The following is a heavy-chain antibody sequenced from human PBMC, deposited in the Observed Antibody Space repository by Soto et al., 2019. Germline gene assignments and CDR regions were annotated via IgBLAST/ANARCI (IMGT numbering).Heavy chain of an antibody. J-gene: IGHJ5*02. V-gene: IGHV3-13*01. D-gene: IGHD2-8*01. CDR1: GFTFSTYD. CDR2: IGTIGDT. Sequence: LRLSCAASGFTFSTYDMHWVRQATGKSLEWVSAIGTIGDTYYLDSVKGRFTISRENAKNSLYLQMNSLRAGDTAVYYCARGRSNQYESSPPPKFDPWGRGTLVTVSS. CDR3: ARGRSNQYESSPPPKFDP.